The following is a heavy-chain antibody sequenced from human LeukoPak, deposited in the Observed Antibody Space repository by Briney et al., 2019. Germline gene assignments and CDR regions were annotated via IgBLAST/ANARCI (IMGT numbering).Heavy chain of an antibody. V-gene: IGHV3-74*01. J-gene: IGHJ4*02. CDR2: INSDGSST. CDR3: STASRYCSSTSCRDY. CDR1: GFTFSSYW. D-gene: IGHD2-2*01. Sequence: PGGSLRLSCAAAGFTFSSYWMHSVRQAPGKGLVWVSRINSDGSSTSYADSVKGRFTISRDNAKNTLYQQMNSLRAEDTAVYYCSTASRYCSSTSCRDYWGEGTLVTVSS.